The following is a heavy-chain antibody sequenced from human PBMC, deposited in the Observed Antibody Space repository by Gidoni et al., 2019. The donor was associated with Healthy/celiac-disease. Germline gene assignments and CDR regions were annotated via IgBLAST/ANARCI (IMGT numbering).Heavy chain of an antibody. CDR2: INHSGST. D-gene: IGHD3-10*01. Sequence: QVQLQQWGAGLLKPSETLSLTCAVYGGSFSGYYWSWIRQPPGKGLEWIGEINHSGSTHYNPSLKSRVTISVDTSKNQFSLKLSSVAAAETAVYYCARQVGTYGSGSYYKEDNWFDPWGQGTLVTVSS. J-gene: IGHJ5*02. V-gene: IGHV4-34*01. CDR1: GGSFSGYY. CDR3: ARQVGTYGSGSYYKEDNWFDP.